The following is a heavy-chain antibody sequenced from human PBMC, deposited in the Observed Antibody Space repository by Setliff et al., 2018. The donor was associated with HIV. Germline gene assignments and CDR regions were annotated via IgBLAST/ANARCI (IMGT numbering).Heavy chain of an antibody. CDR3: ARVGSYWTQFDY. Sequence: ASVKVSCKTSGDTFTSYDINWVRQAAGHGLEWMGWMTPYSGNTGYAQKFQGRVSITRNTSISTAYMEWSSLRSEETAVYYGARVGSYWTQFDYWGQGSMVTVSS. CDR2: MTPYSGNT. J-gene: IGHJ4*01. CDR1: GDTFTSYD. D-gene: IGHD2-15*01. V-gene: IGHV1-8*02.